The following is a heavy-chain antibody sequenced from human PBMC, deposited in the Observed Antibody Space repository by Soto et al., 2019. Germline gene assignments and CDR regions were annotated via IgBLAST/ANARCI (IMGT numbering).Heavy chain of an antibody. V-gene: IGHV3-21*01. D-gene: IGHD5-12*01. CDR2: ISSSSSYI. J-gene: IGHJ4*02. Sequence: SGGSLRLSCAASGFTFSSYSMNWVRQAPGKGLEWVSSISSSSSYIYYADSVKGRFTISRDNAKNSLYLQMNSLRAEDTAVYYCARDLYRWVVATTYYGPCDYWGQGTLVTVSS. CDR3: ARDLYRWVVATTYYGPCDY. CDR1: GFTFSSYS.